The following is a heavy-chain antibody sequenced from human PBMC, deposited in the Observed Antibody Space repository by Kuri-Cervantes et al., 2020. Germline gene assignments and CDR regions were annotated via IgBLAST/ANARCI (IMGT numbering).Heavy chain of an antibody. CDR2: IRGSGGST. V-gene: IGHV3-23*01. J-gene: IGHJ5*02. CDR1: GFTFTNYA. Sequence: GESLKISCAASGFTFTNYAMAWVRQAPGKGLEWVSAIRGSGGSTYSADSAKGRFTISRDNSKNTVDLQMNSLRAEDTAVYYCARRSVPDPWGQGTLVTVSS. CDR3: ARRSVPDP.